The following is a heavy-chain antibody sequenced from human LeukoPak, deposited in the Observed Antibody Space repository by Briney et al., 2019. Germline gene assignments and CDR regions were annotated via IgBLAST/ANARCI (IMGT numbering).Heavy chain of an antibody. D-gene: IGHD1-26*01. Sequence: GGSLRRYCAGSGFTCSSYDMHWVRPATGKGLEWVSAIGTAGDTYYADSVKGRSTISRETAKNSLFLHVNSLRVGDTAVYYCTRAVGATNLGFDYWGQGTLVTVSS. CDR1: GFTCSSYD. J-gene: IGHJ4*02. V-gene: IGHV3-13*01. CDR2: IGTAGDT. CDR3: TRAVGATNLGFDY.